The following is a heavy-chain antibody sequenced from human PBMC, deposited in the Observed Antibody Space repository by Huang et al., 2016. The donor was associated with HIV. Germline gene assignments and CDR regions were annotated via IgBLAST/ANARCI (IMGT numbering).Heavy chain of an antibody. J-gene: IGHJ4*02. CDR2: ISSTGSVK. Sequence: EMHLVESGGGLVQPGRSLRLSCEASGFTFSSYSMNWVRQTPGKGLEWVVYISSTGSVKWYADSVKDRFTISRDNAKNSLFLQINNLGAEDTGVYFCARGYGSFDFWGQGTLATVSS. CDR1: GFTFSSYS. D-gene: IGHD5-18*01. CDR3: ARGYGSFDF. V-gene: IGHV3-48*01.